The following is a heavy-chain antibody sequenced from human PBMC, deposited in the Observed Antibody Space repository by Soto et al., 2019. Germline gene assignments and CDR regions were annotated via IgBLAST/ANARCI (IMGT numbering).Heavy chain of an antibody. CDR1: GDSIDDARYF. D-gene: IGHD4-17*01. J-gene: IGHJ5*02. CDR3: ARRGLDGDFGRHFDP. Sequence: QLQLQESGPGLVKPSETLSVTCTVSGDSIDDARYFWAWIRQPPGGGLEWIGSIYFSGTTYYNRSLRRRVSMSVVSSVNPSSLNLRSVPAADTAVYYCARRGLDGDFGRHFDPWGQGTLVTVS. CDR2: IYFSGTT. V-gene: IGHV4-39*02.